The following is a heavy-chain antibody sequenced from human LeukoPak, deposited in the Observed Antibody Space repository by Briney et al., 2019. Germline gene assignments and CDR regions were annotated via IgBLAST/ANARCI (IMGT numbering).Heavy chain of an antibody. Sequence: SQTLSLTCAISGDSISSNSAAWNWIRQSPSRGLEWLGRTYYRSKWYNDYAVSVKSRITINPDTSKNQFSLQLNSVTPEDTAVYYCARDRLGFWSGYYGHGFDYWGQGTLVTVSS. CDR1: GDSISSNSAA. D-gene: IGHD3-3*01. J-gene: IGHJ4*02. CDR3: ARDRLGFWSGYYGHGFDY. CDR2: TYYRSKWYN. V-gene: IGHV6-1*01.